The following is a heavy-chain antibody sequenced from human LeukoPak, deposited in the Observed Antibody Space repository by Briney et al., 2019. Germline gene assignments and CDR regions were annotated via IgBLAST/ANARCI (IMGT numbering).Heavy chain of an antibody. V-gene: IGHV1-2*02. CDR1: GYTFTGYY. J-gene: IGHJ6*03. CDR3: ARQGTTVTTSYMDV. Sequence: ASVKVSCKASGYTFTGYYIHWVRQAPGQGLEWMGWITPNTGGTNYAQRFQGRVTMTRDTSISTVYMDLSRLRSDDTAVYYCARQGTTVTTSYMDVWGKGTTVTVSS. CDR2: ITPNTGGT. D-gene: IGHD4-17*01.